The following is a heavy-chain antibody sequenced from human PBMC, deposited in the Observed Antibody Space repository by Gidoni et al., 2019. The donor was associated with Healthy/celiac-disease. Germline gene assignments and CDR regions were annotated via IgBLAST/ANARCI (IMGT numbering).Heavy chain of an antibody. Sequence: QVQLVESGGGVVQPGGSLRLSCDASGFTFSSYGMHWVRQAPGKGLEWVAFIRYDGSNKYYADSVKGRFTISRDNSKNTLYLQMNSLRAEDTAVYYCAGWSSLDYWGQGTLVTVSS. D-gene: IGHD3-10*01. CDR1: GFTFSSYG. CDR3: AGWSSLDY. CDR2: IRYDGSNK. V-gene: IGHV3-30*02. J-gene: IGHJ4*02.